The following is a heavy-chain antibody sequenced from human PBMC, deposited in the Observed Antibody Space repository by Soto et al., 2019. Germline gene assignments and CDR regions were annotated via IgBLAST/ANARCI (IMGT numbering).Heavy chain of an antibody. CDR3: ARDSGIAAAGTGDWFDP. CDR1: GFTFSSYA. D-gene: IGHD6-13*01. CDR2: ISYDGSNK. Sequence: QVQLVESGGGVVQPGRSLRLSCAASGFTFSSYAMHWVRQAPGKGLEGVAVISYDGSNKYYADSVKGRFTISRDNSKNXXYLTMNSPRAEDTAVYYCARDSGIAAAGTGDWFDPWGQGTLVTVSS. J-gene: IGHJ5*02. V-gene: IGHV3-30-3*01.